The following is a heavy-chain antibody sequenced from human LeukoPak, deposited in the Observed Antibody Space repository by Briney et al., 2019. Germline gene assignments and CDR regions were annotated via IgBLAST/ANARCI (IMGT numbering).Heavy chain of an antibody. V-gene: IGHV4-59*01. CDR1: GGSISSYY. J-gene: IGHJ5*02. D-gene: IGHD6-19*01. CDR3: ARAHGGWYGYNWFDP. Sequence: SETLSLTCTVSGGSISSYYWSWIRQPPGKGLEWIGYIYYSGSTNYNPSLKSRVTISVDTSKNQFSLKLSSVTAADTAVYYCARAHGGWYGYNWFDPWGQGTLVTVPS. CDR2: IYYSGST.